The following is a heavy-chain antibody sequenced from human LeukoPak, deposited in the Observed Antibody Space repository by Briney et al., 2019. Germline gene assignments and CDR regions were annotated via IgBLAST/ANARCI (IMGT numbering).Heavy chain of an antibody. CDR3: AKDRTGNYVAWFDP. D-gene: IGHD4-11*01. CDR1: GFTFSSYA. V-gene: IGHV3-23*01. J-gene: IGHJ5*02. Sequence: GGSLRLSCAASGFTFSSYAMSWVRQAPGKGLEWVSSSSSGGGSTYYADSVKGRLTISRDNSKNTLYLQMNSLRAEDAAVYYCAKDRTGNYVAWFDPWGQGTLVTVSS. CDR2: SSSGGGST.